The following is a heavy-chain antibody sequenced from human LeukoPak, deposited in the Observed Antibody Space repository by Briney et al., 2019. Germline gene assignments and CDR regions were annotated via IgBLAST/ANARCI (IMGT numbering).Heavy chain of an antibody. CDR1: GFTFSNSW. CDR3: AKAGYSSGWYYFDY. D-gene: IGHD6-19*01. J-gene: IGHJ4*02. V-gene: IGHV3-7*01. CDR2: INQDGSDK. Sequence: GGSLRLSCAVSGFTFSNSWMSWVRQAPGKGLEWVASINQDGSDKHYVESLQGRFTISRDNSENTLYLQMNSLRAEDTAVYYCAKAGYSSGWYYFDYWGQGTLVTVSS.